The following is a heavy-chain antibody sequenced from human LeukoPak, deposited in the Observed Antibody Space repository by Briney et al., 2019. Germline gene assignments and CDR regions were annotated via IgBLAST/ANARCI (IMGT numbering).Heavy chain of an antibody. V-gene: IGHV4-31*03. J-gene: IGHJ6*02. CDR2: IYYSGAT. D-gene: IGHD2-2*01. Sequence: PSQTLSLTCTVSGGSISRDGYYWSWLRQHPGKGLEWIGYIYYSGATFYNPSLKSRVTISVDTSKNQFSLKLSSVTAADTAVYYCARARYCSSTSCFPGYYYYYGMDVWGQGTTVTVSS. CDR3: ARARYCSSTSCFPGYYYYYGMDV. CDR1: GGSISRDGYY.